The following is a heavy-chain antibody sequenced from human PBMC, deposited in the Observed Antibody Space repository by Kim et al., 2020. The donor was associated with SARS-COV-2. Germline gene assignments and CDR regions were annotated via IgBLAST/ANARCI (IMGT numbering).Heavy chain of an antibody. CDR3: ARGGQLSPSLDY. Sequence: NYAQKFQGRVTITADESTSTAYMELSSLRSEDTAVYYCARGGQLSPSLDYWGQGTLVTVSS. D-gene: IGHD6-6*01. V-gene: IGHV1-69*01. J-gene: IGHJ4*02.